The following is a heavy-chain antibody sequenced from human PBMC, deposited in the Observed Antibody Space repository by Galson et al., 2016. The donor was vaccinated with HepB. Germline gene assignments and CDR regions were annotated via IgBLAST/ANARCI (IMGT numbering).Heavy chain of an antibody. J-gene: IGHJ5*01. CDR1: GGSISSVNYY. CDR3: ARTTGDCGGDCSWFDP. CDR2: IFYSGTT. Sequence: TLSLTCTVSGGSISSVNYYWSWIRQHPGKGLEWIGYIFYSGTTHYNPSLKSRVTISMGTSKNHFSLKLNSMTAADTAVYYCARTTGDCGGDCSWFDPWGQGTLVTVSS. V-gene: IGHV4-31*03. D-gene: IGHD2-21*02.